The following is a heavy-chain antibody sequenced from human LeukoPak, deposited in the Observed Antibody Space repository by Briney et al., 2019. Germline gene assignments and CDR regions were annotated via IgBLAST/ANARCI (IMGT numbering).Heavy chain of an antibody. CDR2: INAGNGNT. CDR3: ARDEHGYSSGWSP. D-gene: IGHD6-19*01. CDR1: GYTFTSYA. J-gene: IGHJ5*02. V-gene: IGHV1-3*01. Sequence: ASVKVSCKASGYTFTSYAMHWVRQAPGQRLEWMGWINAGNGNTKYSQKFQGRVTITRDTSASTAYMELSSLRPEDTAVYYCARDEHGYSSGWSPWGQGTLVTVSS.